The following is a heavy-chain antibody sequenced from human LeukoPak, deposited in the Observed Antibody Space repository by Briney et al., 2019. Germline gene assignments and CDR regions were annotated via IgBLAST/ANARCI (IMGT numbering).Heavy chain of an antibody. CDR1: GASISSDDSY. Sequence: PSETLSLTCTVSGASISSDDSYWTWIRQPPGKGLEWIGFLYYSGITYYTPSLKSRVTMSMDTSKNQFSLKLTSVTAADTAVYYCARIDAPPFSTIAGRGPFDSWGQGTLVTVSS. J-gene: IGHJ4*02. CDR3: ARIDAPPFSTIAGRGPFDS. V-gene: IGHV4-30-4*01. CDR2: LYYSGIT. D-gene: IGHD6-6*01.